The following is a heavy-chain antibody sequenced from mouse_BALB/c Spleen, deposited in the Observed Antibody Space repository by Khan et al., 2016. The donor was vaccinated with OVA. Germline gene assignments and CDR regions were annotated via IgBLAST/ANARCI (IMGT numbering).Heavy chain of an antibody. J-gene: IGHJ4*01. D-gene: IGHD2-10*02. Sequence: QVQLQQPGAELVKPGAPVKLSCKASGYTFTSYWMNWVKQRPGRGLEWIGRIDPSDSENHYNQKFKDKATLTVDKSSSTAYIQLSSLTSEDSAVYYCARDQYGNYFYAMDYWGQGTSVTVSS. V-gene: IGHV1-69*02. CDR2: IDPSDSEN. CDR3: ARDQYGNYFYAMDY. CDR1: GYTFTSYW.